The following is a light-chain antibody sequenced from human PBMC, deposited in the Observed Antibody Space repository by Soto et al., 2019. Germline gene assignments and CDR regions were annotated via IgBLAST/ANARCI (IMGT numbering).Light chain of an antibody. Sequence: QSALTQPASVSGSPGQSITISCTGTSSDIGSYNLVSWYQQHPGRAPKLIIYEVTERPSGVSNRFSGSKSGNLASLTISGLQAEVEADYYCCSYAGSSTMDVFGAGTKVTVL. V-gene: IGLV2-23*02. J-gene: IGLJ1*01. CDR1: SSDIGSYNL. CDR3: CSYAGSSTMDV. CDR2: EVT.